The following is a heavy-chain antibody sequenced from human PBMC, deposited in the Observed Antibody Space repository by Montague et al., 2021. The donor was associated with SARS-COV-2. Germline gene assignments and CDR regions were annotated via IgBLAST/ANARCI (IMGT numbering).Heavy chain of an antibody. J-gene: IGHJ3*02. CDR1: GASVSGSD. Sequence: SETLSLTCTVSGASVSGSDWGWIRQSPGKGLEWIGYFYSVGSTDCNPSLKSRVTISRDTSKNQFSLKVRSVTAADTAVHYCARETMTGDAFDIWGQGTMVTVSS. CDR3: ARETMTGDAFDI. D-gene: IGHD1-14*01. V-gene: IGHV4-59*02. CDR2: FYSVGST.